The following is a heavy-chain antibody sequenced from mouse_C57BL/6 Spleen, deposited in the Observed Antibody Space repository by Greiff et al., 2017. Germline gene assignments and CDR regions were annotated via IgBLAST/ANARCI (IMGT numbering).Heavy chain of an antibody. Sequence: QVQLQQPGAELVRPGPSVKLSCKASGYTFTSYWMHWVKQRPGQGLEWIGVIDPSDSYTNYNQKFKGKATLTVDTSSSTAYMQLSSLTSEDSAVYYCAPKRGYFDVWGTGTTVTVSS. CDR1: GYTFTSYW. V-gene: IGHV1-59*01. J-gene: IGHJ1*03. CDR2: IDPSDSYT. CDR3: APKRGYFDV.